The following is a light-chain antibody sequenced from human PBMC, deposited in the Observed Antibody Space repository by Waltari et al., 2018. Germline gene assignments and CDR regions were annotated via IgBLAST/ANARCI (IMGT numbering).Light chain of an antibody. CDR1: QGIRYD. CDR3: LQDYNYPWT. V-gene: IGKV1-6*01. J-gene: IGKJ1*01. Sequence: QMTQSPSSLSASVGDKVTITCRASQGIRYDLGWYQQKPGKAPKLLIYAASSLQSGVPSRFSGGGAGTEFTLTISSLQPEDFATYYCLQDYNYPWTFGQGTKVEIK. CDR2: AAS.